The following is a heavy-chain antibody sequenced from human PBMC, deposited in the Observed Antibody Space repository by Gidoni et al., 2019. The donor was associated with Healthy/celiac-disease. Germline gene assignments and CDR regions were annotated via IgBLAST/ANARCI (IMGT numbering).Heavy chain of an antibody. V-gene: IGHV3-7*03. Sequence: GSEKYYVDSVKGRFTISRDNAKNSLYLQMNSLRAEDTAVYYCARDLSHSSGWDLGYWGQGTLVTVSS. CDR3: ARDLSHSSGWDLGY. CDR2: GSEK. J-gene: IGHJ4*02. D-gene: IGHD6-19*01.